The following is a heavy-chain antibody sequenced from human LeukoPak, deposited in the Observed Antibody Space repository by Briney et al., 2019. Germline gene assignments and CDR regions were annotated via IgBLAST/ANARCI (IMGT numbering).Heavy chain of an antibody. CDR3: ARGRSYEYGDYDY. J-gene: IGHJ4*02. Sequence: PSETLSLTCTVSGASISSGGYYWNWVRQPAGKGLEWIGRIYTSGTTNYNPSLKSRVIVSVDTSKNQFSLNLNSVTAADTALYYCARGRSYEYGDYDYWGQGTLVTVSS. D-gene: IGHD3-16*01. V-gene: IGHV4-61*02. CDR2: IYTSGTT. CDR1: GASISSGGYY.